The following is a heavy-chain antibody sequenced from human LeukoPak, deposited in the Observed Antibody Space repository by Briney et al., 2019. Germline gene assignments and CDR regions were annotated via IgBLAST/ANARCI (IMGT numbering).Heavy chain of an antibody. CDR1: GGTFSSCA. D-gene: IGHD4-23*01. CDR3: ARDRPGNSLEY. J-gene: IGHJ4*02. Sequence: SVKVSCKASGGTFSSCAISWVRQAPGQGLEWMGRIIPSLDVANYAQNFQGRVTITADEFTSTAYMELSSLRSDDTAVYYCARDRPGNSLEYWGQGTLVTVSS. V-gene: IGHV1-69*04. CDR2: IIPSLDVA.